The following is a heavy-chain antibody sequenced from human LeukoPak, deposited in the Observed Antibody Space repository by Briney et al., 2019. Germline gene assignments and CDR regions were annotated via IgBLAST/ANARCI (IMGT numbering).Heavy chain of an antibody. V-gene: IGHV4-34*01. CDR3: ARGLYGDYFLFDF. Sequence: SETLSLTCAVYGGSFSGYFWTWIRQPPGKGLEGIGEINHSGSTNYNPSLKGRVTISADTSKNQFSLKLSSVTAADTAVYYCARGLYGDYFLFDFWGQGTLVTVSS. J-gene: IGHJ4*02. CDR1: GGSFSGYF. CDR2: INHSGST. D-gene: IGHD4-17*01.